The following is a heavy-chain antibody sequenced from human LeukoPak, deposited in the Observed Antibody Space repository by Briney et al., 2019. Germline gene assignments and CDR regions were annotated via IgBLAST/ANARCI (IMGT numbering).Heavy chain of an antibody. V-gene: IGHV3-7*05. Sequence: GGSLRLSCAASGVTLSSYWMNWVRQFPGKGLEWVANINPDGSKKYYMESVKGRFTISRDNAENSLYLLMNRRRAEDTAVCDCVSAGVTGDDSWGQGTLVTVSS. CDR3: VSAGVTGDDS. D-gene: IGHD2-21*02. CDR2: INPDGSKK. J-gene: IGHJ4*02. CDR1: GVTLSSYW.